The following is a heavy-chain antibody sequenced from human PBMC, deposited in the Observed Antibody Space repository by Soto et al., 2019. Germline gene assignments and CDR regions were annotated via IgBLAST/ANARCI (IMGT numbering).Heavy chain of an antibody. J-gene: IGHJ6*02. CDR2: IGAARYP. CDR3: ARAYTGRLPRRADYYYAMDV. CDR1: GFTFSNFD. V-gene: IGHV3-13*05. D-gene: IGHD2-2*02. Sequence: GGSLRLSCATSGFTFSNFDMHWVRQVPGKGLEWVSAIGAARYPYYLGSVKGRFTISRENAKNSVHLQMNDLRAGDSAVYYCARAYTGRLPRRADYYYAMDVWGQGTTVTVSS.